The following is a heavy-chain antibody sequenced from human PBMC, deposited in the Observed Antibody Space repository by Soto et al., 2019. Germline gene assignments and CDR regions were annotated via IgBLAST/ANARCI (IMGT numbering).Heavy chain of an antibody. J-gene: IGHJ4*02. CDR2: IYSGGST. CDR3: ARGALVEMATITAGFDY. CDR1: GFTVSSNY. D-gene: IGHD5-12*01. V-gene: IGHV3-66*01. Sequence: EVQLVESGGGLVQPGGSLRLSCAASGFTVSSNYMSWVRQAPGKGLEWVSVIYSGGSTYYADSVKGRFTISRDNSKNTLYLQMNSLRAEDTAVYYCARGALVEMATITAGFDYWGQGTLVTVSS.